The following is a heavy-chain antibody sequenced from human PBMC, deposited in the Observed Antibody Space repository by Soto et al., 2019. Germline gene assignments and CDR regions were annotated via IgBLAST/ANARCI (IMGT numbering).Heavy chain of an antibody. CDR3: AKGPAPHEWELIYFDY. CDR1: GFTVTSNG. CDR2: ISPNGQGI. D-gene: IGHD1-26*01. Sequence: EVKLLESGGGLVQPGGSLRLSCGVSGFTVTSNGVSWVRQAPGKGLEWVSAISPNGQGIWYADSVKGRFTISRDISRNTVFLQMNSLRAEDTAIYYCAKGPAPHEWELIYFDYWGQGTLVTVSS. J-gene: IGHJ4*02. V-gene: IGHV3-23*01.